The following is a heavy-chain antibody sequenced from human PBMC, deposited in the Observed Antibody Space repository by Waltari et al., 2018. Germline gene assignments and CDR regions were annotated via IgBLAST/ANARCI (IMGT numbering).Heavy chain of an antibody. J-gene: IGHJ3*02. CDR3: ARVTTDYAFDI. D-gene: IGHD4-17*01. CDR2: FSSSGRGI. V-gene: IGHV3-11*04. Sequence: QVHLVESGGGLVKLGGSLRGSCAVSGFSIGDSYCSWIRQAPGKGLEWVSYFSSSGRGIYYSDSVRGRFIISRDNVKNSLSLELNSLRVDDTAMYFCARVTTDYAFDIWGQGTLVTVSS. CDR1: GFSIGDSY.